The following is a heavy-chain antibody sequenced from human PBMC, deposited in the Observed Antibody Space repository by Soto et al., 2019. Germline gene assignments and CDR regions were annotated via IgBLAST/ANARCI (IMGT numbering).Heavy chain of an antibody. Sequence: EVQLVESGGGLVQPGGSLRLSCAGYGFTLSDHYIDWVRQAPGKGLEWVGRSRDKAQGYSTAYAASVTGSFTTSRDESKNSVYLQMNSLRPADTAVYYCAKEVGHVLRRGSFFEFWGHGARVCVFS. J-gene: IGHJ4*03. V-gene: IGHV3-72*01. CDR3: AKEVGHVLRRGSFFEF. CDR2: SRDKAQGYST. CDR1: GFTLSDHY. D-gene: IGHD3-10*01.